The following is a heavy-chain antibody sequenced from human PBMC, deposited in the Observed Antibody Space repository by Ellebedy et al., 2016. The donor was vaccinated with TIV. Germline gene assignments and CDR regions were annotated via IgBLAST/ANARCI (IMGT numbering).Heavy chain of an antibody. D-gene: IGHD3-22*01. CDR1: GFTFSSYW. CDR2: INSDGSST. J-gene: IGHJ5*02. CDR3: ARAGYYYDSSGYYPSTRFDP. Sequence: GGSLRLSXAASGFTFSSYWMHWVRQAPGKGLVWVSRINSDGSSTSYADSVKGRFTISRDNAKNTLYLQMNSLRAEDTAVYYCARAGYYYDSSGYYPSTRFDPWGQGTLVTVSS. V-gene: IGHV3-74*01.